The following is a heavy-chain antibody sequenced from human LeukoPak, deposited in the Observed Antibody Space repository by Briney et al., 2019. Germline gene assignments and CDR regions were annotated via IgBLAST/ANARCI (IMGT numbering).Heavy chain of an antibody. CDR2: IYYSGST. CDR3: ARGEGLRFLVN. J-gene: IGHJ4*02. V-gene: IGHV4-61*08. CDR1: GGSISSGDYY. Sequence: PSETLSLTCTVSGGSISSGDYYWSWIRQPPGKGLEWIGYIYYSGSTNYNPSLKSRVTISVDTSKNQFSLKLSSVTAADTAVYYCARGEGLRFLVNWGQGTLVTVSS. D-gene: IGHD3-3*01.